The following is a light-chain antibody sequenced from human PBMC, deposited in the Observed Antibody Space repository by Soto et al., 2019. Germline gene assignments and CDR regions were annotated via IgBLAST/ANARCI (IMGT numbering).Light chain of an antibody. J-gene: IGKJ2*01. V-gene: IGKV2-28*01. Sequence: EIVMTQSPPSLTVTPGEPASISCRSSQRLLHSNGNNFLDWYLQKPGQSPQLLIYLGFNRASGVPDRVSGSGAGTDFTLKISRVEAEDVGVYYCMQAIQTPYTFGQGTKLEIK. CDR1: QRLLHSNGNNF. CDR3: MQAIQTPYT. CDR2: LGF.